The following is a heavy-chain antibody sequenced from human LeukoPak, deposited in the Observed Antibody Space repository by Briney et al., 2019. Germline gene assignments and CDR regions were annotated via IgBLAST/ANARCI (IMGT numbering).Heavy chain of an antibody. CDR1: GFTFSSYW. CDR2: IKQDGSEK. Sequence: PGGSLRLSCAASGFTFSSYWMSWVRQAPGKGLEWVANIKQDGSEKYYVDSVKGRFTISRDNAKNSLYLQMNSLRAEDTALYHCARNYRSAGNLKNSYYYYYMDVWGKGTTVTVSS. CDR3: ARNYRSAGNLKNSYYYYYMDV. J-gene: IGHJ6*03. V-gene: IGHV3-7*03. D-gene: IGHD4-11*01.